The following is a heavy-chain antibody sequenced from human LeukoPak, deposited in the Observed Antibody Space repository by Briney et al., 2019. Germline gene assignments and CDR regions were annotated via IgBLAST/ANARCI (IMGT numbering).Heavy chain of an antibody. CDR3: AHPVNDAFDI. D-gene: IGHD4-11*01. J-gene: IGHJ3*02. Sequence: PSETLSLTCTVSVYYISSGYYWGWIRQPPGKGLEWIGSIYHSGSTYYNPSLKSRVTISVDTSKNQFSLKLSSVIAADTAVYYCAHPVNDAFDIWGQGTMVTVSS. CDR2: IYHSGST. CDR1: VYYISSGYY. V-gene: IGHV4-38-2*02.